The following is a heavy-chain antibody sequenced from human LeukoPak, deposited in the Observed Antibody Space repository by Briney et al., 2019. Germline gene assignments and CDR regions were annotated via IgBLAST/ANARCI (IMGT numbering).Heavy chain of an antibody. CDR1: GGSISSSNYY. V-gene: IGHV4-39*01. J-gene: IGHJ4*02. CDR3: ARQFYSSGIL. D-gene: IGHD6-19*01. Sequence: KPSETLSLTCIVSGGSISSSNYYWGWIRQPPGKGLEWIGSIYYSGSTYYNPSLKSRVTISVDTSKNQFSLKLTSVTAADTSVYYCARQFYSSGILWGQGILVTVSS. CDR2: IYYSGST.